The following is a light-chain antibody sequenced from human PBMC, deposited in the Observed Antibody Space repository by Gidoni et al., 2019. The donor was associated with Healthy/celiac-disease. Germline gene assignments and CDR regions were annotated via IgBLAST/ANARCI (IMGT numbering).Light chain of an antibody. V-gene: IGLV1-40*01. CDR1: SSNIGAGYD. CDR3: QSYDSSLSGSHVV. Sequence: QSVLTQPTSVSGAPGQRVTISCTGSSSNIGAGYDVHWYQQLPGTAHKLLIYGNSNRPSGFPDRFSGSKSGTSASLAITGLQAEDEADYYCQSYDSSLSGSHVVFGGGTKLTVL. CDR2: GNS. J-gene: IGLJ2*01.